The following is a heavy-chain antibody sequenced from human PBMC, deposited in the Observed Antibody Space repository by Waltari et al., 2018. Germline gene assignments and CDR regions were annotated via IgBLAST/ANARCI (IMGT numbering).Heavy chain of an antibody. CDR2: ISSSSSTI. V-gene: IGHV3-48*01. CDR3: ARAPDYYDSSGLN. J-gene: IGHJ4*02. D-gene: IGHD3-22*01. Sequence: EVQLVESGGAWFKLGGPWSLSGEAPGSTFGTFSRTWFPRAPGKGLEWVSYISSSSSTIYYADSVKGRFTISRDNAKNSLYLQMNSLRAEDTAVYYCARAPDYYDSSGLNWGQGTLVTVSS. CDR1: GSTFGTFS.